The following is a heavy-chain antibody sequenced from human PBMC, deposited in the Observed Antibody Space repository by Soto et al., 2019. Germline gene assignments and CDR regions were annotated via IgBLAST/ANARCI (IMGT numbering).Heavy chain of an antibody. CDR2: ISYSGTT. D-gene: IGHD2-21*02. V-gene: IGHV4-31*03. Sequence: QVQLQESGPGLVKPSETLSLTCTVSGGPINSGGYYWSWVRQYPGKGLEWVGYISYSGTTFYNPYFKSRVTTXXEXSXTQCSLKLSSVTAADTAVYYCARRVRGGDYFAVFDYWGQGILVTVSS. CDR3: ARRVRGGDYFAVFDY. J-gene: IGHJ4*02. CDR1: GGPINSGGYY.